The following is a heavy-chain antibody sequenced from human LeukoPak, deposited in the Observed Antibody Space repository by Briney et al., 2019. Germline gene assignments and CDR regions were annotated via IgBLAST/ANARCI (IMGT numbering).Heavy chain of an antibody. CDR1: GGTFSSYA. CDR3: ARVSGSDQDY. D-gene: IGHD3-10*01. J-gene: IGHJ4*02. V-gene: IGHV1-69*04. Sequence: ASVKVSCKASGGTFSSYAISWVRQAPGQGLEWMGRILPILGIANHAQNFQARVTITADKSKSTAYMELSSLRSEDTAVYYCARVSGSDQDYWGQGTLVTVSS. CDR2: ILPILGIA.